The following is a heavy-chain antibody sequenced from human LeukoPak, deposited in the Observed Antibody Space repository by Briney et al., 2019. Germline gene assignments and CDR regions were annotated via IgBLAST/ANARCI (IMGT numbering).Heavy chain of an antibody. CDR2: ISYDGSNK. D-gene: IGHD6-13*01. J-gene: IGHJ3*02. Sequence: GGSLRLFCAASGSIFSSYGMHWVRQAPGKGLEWVAVISYDGSNKYYADSVKGRFTISRDNSKNTLYLQMNSLRAEDTAVYYCAKDHGGIAIWGQGTMVTVSS. CDR3: AKDHGGIAI. V-gene: IGHV3-30*18. CDR1: GSIFSSYG.